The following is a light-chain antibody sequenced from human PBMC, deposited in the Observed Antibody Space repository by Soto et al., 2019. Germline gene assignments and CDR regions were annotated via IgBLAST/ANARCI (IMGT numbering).Light chain of an antibody. V-gene: IGKV3-20*01. J-gene: IGKJ4*01. CDR3: QQYGNSPPT. Sequence: EIVLTQSPGTLSLSPGERATLSCRASQSLSSNYLAWYQQRPGQAPRLLIYGASSRATGIPERFTGSGSATAFTLTISSLEREDFAVYHCQQYGNSPPTFGGGTKVEI. CDR2: GAS. CDR1: QSLSSNY.